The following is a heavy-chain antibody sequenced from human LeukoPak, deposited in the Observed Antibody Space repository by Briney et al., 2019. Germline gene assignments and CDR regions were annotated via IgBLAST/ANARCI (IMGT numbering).Heavy chain of an antibody. J-gene: IGHJ4*02. Sequence: PSETLSLTCTVSGGSISSSSYYWDWIRQPPGKGLEWIGTIYYSGSTDYNPSLKSRVTISVDTSKNQFSLMLSSVTAADTAAYYCARHAGLFRKRAYFDYWGQGTLVTVSS. CDR3: ARHAGLFRKRAYFDY. CDR2: IYYSGST. V-gene: IGHV4-39*01. CDR1: GGSISSSSYY. D-gene: IGHD1-14*01.